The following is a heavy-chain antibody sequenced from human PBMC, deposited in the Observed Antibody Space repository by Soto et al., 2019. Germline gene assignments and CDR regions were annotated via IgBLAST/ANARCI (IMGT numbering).Heavy chain of an antibody. D-gene: IGHD3-10*01. V-gene: IGHV1-18*01. J-gene: IGHJ4*02. CDR1: GSTFPSYR. CDR2: ITAYNGNT. Sequence: ASVKVSCKASGSTFPSYRLTWVRQAPGQGLEWMGWITAYNGNTNYAPKLQGRVTMTTDTSTSTAYMELRSQRSDDTAVYYWGRSYYTSGSYSAFDYWGQGTLVTVSS. CDR3: GRSYYTSGSYSAFDY.